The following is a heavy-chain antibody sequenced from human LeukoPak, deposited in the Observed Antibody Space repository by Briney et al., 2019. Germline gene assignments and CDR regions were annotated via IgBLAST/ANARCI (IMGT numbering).Heavy chain of an antibody. V-gene: IGHV4-34*01. CDR3: ARGLESGHDGPLDY. CDR1: GGSSKGYY. CDR2: INRSGSI. D-gene: IGHD5-12*01. J-gene: IGHJ4*02. Sequence: SETLSLTCAGYGGSSKGYYWSWIRQSPEKGLEWIGEINRSGSINYNPSLKSRVTISVDPSKNQISLRLRSVTAADTAVYYCARGLESGHDGPLDYWGQGTLVTVSS.